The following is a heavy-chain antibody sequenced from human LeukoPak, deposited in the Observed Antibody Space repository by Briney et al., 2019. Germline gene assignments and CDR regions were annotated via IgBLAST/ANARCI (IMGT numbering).Heavy chain of an antibody. D-gene: IGHD6-19*01. CDR3: ARGPPLYSSGWYGNYFDY. CDR2: INHSGST. Sequence: SETLSLTCAVYGGSFSGYYWSWIRQPPGEGLEWIGEINHSGSTNYNPSLKSRVTISVDTSKNQFSLKLSSVTAADTAVYYCARGPPLYSSGWYGNYFDYWGQGTLVTVSS. J-gene: IGHJ4*02. CDR1: GGSFSGYY. V-gene: IGHV4-34*01.